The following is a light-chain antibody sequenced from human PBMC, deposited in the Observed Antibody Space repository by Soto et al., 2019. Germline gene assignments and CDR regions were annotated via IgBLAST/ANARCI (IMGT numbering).Light chain of an antibody. CDR3: SSYAGRNYAV. CDR1: GSDVGGYNY. CDR2: EVD. V-gene: IGLV2-8*01. Sequence: QSALTQPPSASGSPGQSVSISCTGTGSDVGGYNYVSWYQQHPGKAPKLIIYEVDKRPAGVPDRFSGSKSGNSSYLTVCGLQTEDEADYYCSSYAGRNYAVFGRGTQLTVL. J-gene: IGLJ7*01.